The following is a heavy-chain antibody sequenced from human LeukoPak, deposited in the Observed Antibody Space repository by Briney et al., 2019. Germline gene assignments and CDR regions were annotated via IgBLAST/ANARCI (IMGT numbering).Heavy chain of an antibody. V-gene: IGHV1-24*01. D-gene: IGHD3-3*01. J-gene: IGHJ3*02. CDR1: GYTLTELS. CDR3: ATPNVTTYYDFWSGYFRAFDI. CDR2: FDPEDGET. Sequence: ASVKVSCKVSGYTLTELSMHWVRQAPGKGLEWMGGFDPEDGETIYAQKFQGRVTMTEDTSTDTAYMELSSLRSEDTAVYYCATPNVTTYYDFWSGYFRAFDIWGQGTMVTVSS.